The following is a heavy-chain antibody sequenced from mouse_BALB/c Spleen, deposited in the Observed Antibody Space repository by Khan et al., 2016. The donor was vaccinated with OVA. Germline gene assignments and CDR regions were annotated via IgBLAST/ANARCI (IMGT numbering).Heavy chain of an antibody. V-gene: IGHV1-84*02. CDR2: IYPGSANT. CDR3: EVSTVVTTGAALDY. J-gene: IGHJ4*01. D-gene: IGHD1-1*01. Sequence: QIQLVQSGPELVKPGASVKISCKASGYTFTDYYINWVKQKPGQGLEWIGWIYPGSANTKYNEKIKGKATLTGDTSYSTAYMQLIRLTSEDTAVYFCEVSTVVTTGAALDYWGQGTSVTVSS. CDR1: GYTFTDYY.